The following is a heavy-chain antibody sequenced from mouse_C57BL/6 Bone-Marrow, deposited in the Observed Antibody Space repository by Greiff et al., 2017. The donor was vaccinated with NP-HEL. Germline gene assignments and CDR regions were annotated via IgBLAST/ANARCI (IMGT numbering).Heavy chain of an antibody. J-gene: IGHJ3*01. CDR1: GFTFSDFY. Sequence: EVKVVESGGGLVQSGRSPRLSCATSGFTFSDFYMEWVRQAPGKGLEWIAASRNKANDYTTEYSASVKGRFIVSRDTSQSILYLQMNALRAEDTAIYYCAREVPRWFAYWGQGTLVTVSA. CDR2: SRNKANDYTT. V-gene: IGHV7-1*01. CDR3: AREVPRWFAY. D-gene: IGHD2-14*01.